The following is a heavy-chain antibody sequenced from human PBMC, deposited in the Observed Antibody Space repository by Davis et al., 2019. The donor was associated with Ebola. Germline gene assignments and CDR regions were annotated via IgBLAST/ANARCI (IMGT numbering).Heavy chain of an antibody. D-gene: IGHD3-10*01. CDR3: ARAVTMVLPSGWFDP. CDR2: ISAYNGNT. Sequence: AASVKVSCKASGYTFTRYGISWVRQAPGQGLEWMRWISAYNGNTNYAQNLPGRVTMTTDTSTSTAYMEVRSLRYDDTAVYYCARAVTMVLPSGWFDPWGQGTLVTVSS. J-gene: IGHJ5*02. CDR1: GYTFTRYG. V-gene: IGHV1-18*01.